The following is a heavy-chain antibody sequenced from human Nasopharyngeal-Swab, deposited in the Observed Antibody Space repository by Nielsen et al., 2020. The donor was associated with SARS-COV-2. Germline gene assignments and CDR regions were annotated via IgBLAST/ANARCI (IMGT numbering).Heavy chain of an antibody. V-gene: IGHV3-7*01. CDR1: GFTFGSYW. J-gene: IGHJ4*02. Sequence: GGSLRLSCAASGFTFGSYWMSWVRQAPGKGLEWVANIKQDASEKSYVDSVMGRFTISRDNAKNSLYLQMNSLRAEDTAVYYCARVYYGCLESWGQGTLVTVSS. CDR2: IKQDASEK. CDR3: ARVYYGCLES. D-gene: IGHD3-10*01.